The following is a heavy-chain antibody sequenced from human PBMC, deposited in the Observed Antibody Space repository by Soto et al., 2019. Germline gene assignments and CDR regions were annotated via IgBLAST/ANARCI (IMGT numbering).Heavy chain of an antibody. V-gene: IGHV3-48*03. CDR1: GFTFSSYE. Sequence: QTGGSLRLSCAASGFTFSSYEMNWVRQAPGKGLEWVSYISSSGSTIYCADSVKGRFTISRDNAKNSLYLQMNSLRAEDTAVYYCAREGGIAHNWFDPWGQGTLVTVSS. CDR3: AREGGIAHNWFDP. D-gene: IGHD6-13*01. J-gene: IGHJ5*02. CDR2: ISSSGSTI.